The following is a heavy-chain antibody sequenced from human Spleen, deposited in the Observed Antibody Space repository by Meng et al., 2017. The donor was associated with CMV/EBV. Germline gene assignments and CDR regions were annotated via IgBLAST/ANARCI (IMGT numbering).Heavy chain of an antibody. CDR1: GGSIISSNYF. J-gene: IGHJ4*02. V-gene: IGHV4-39*07. CDR2: IYYSGST. CDR3: ARVDMVATITIDY. D-gene: IGHD5-12*01. Sequence: SGTLSPTCPVLGGSIISSNYFWAWIRQPPGKGLEWIGSIYYSGSTYYNPSLKSRVTISVDTSKNQFSLKVISVTAADTAVYYCARVDMVATITIDYWGQGTLVTVSS.